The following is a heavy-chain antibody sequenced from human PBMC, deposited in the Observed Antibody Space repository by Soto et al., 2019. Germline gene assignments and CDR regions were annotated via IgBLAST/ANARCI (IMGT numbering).Heavy chain of an antibody. D-gene: IGHD3-3*01. V-gene: IGHV1-69*06. J-gene: IGHJ6*02. CDR2: IIPIFCTA. Sequence: QVQLVQSGSEVKKPGSSVKVSCKASGGTFSSYAISWVRQAPGQGLEWMGGIIPIFCTANYAQKFQGRVTITADKSTSTAYMELSSLRSEDTAVYYCARDGYYEPEIAYGMDVWGQGTTVTVSS. CDR1: GGTFSSYA. CDR3: ARDGYYEPEIAYGMDV.